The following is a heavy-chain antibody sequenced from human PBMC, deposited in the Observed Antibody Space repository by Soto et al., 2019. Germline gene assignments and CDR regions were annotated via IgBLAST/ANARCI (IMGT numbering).Heavy chain of an antibody. Sequence: QVQRVQSGTEVKKPGSSVQVSCKASGGSLSTNPISWVRQAPGQGLEWMGGTGSGTGPGNHAQQFQGRLTVTADKSTSTVYMELTNLSSEDTAVYYCARRHSGGFFRFFDSWGQGTLVTVSS. CDR1: GGSLSTNP. J-gene: IGHJ4*02. CDR2: TGSGTGPG. D-gene: IGHD2-15*01. CDR3: ARRHSGGFFRFFDS. V-gene: IGHV1-69*06.